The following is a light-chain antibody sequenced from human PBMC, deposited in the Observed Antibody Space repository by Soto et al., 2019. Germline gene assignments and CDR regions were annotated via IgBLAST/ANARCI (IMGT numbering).Light chain of an antibody. CDR3: QQYNNWWT. V-gene: IGKV3D-15*01. CDR2: GAS. Sequence: EIVLTQSPGTLSLCPGERATLSCRASQSVSNNYLAWYQQKPGQAPRLLIYGASNRATAIPDRFSGSGSGTEFTLTISSLQSEDFAVYYCQQYNNWWTVGQGTKVDIK. J-gene: IGKJ1*01. CDR1: QSVSNN.